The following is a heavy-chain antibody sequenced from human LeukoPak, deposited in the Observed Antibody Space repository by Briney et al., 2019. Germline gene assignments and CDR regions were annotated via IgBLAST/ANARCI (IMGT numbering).Heavy chain of an antibody. CDR1: GGSISSSSYY. D-gene: IGHD6-25*01. J-gene: IGHJ4*02. V-gene: IGHV4-39*01. CDR2: IYYSGST. Sequence: SETLSLTCTVSGGSISSSSYYWGWIRQPPGKGLEWIGSIYYSGSTYYNPSLKSRITISVDTSKNQFSLKLSSVTAADTAVYYCARGSGTGTFSYWGQGTLVTVSS. CDR3: ARGSGTGTFSY.